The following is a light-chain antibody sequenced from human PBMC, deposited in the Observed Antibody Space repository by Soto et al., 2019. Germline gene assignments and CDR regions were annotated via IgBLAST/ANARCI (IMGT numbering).Light chain of an antibody. CDR3: QHYKISTRYS. V-gene: IGKV1-5*03. CDR1: ENINKW. J-gene: IGKJ2*03. Sequence: DIQMTQSPSTLSASVGDRVTITCRASENINKWLAWYQQRPGTVPKLLIYQASNLESGVPARFSGSGSGTDFTLTISSLQPEDFATYYCQHYKISTRYSFGQGTKLEI. CDR2: QAS.